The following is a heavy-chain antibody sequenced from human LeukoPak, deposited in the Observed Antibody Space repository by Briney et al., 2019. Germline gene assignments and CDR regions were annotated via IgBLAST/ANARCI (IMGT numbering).Heavy chain of an antibody. Sequence: GGSLRLSCAASGFTFSSYEMNWVRQAPGKGLEWVSYISSSGSTIYYADSVKGRFTISRDNAKNSLYLQMNSLGAEDTAFYYCARGLMGGYPHFDFWGQGILVTVSS. D-gene: IGHD3-22*01. J-gene: IGHJ4*02. CDR3: ARGLMGGYPHFDF. V-gene: IGHV3-48*03. CDR1: GFTFSSYE. CDR2: ISSSGSTI.